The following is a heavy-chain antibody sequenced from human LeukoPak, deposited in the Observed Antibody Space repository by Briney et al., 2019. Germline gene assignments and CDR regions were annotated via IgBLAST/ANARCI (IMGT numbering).Heavy chain of an antibody. D-gene: IGHD1-7*01. CDR3: ASVEWAGTKDY. V-gene: IGHV1-69*05. CDR1: GGTFSSYA. CDR2: IIPIFGAA. J-gene: IGHJ4*02. Sequence: SVKVSCKASGGTFSSYAISWVRQAPGQGLEWMGRIIPIFGAANYAQKFQGRVTITTDESTSTVYMELSSLRSEDTAVCYCASVEWAGTKDYWGQGTLVTVSS.